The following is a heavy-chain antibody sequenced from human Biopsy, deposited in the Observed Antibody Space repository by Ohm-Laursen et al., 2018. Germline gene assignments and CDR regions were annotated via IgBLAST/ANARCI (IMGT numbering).Heavy chain of an antibody. D-gene: IGHD3-22*01. J-gene: IGHJ2*01. CDR3: ARFPLGAYDDSGSYRAVEHWYFDL. CDR2: SIPLFNTA. Sequence: ASVKVSCKVSGGTFTNHAVGWVRQAPGQGLEWVGSSIPLFNTANYADKFQGRVTLTADKSTTTAYMELSSLRSEDTAIYYCARFPLGAYDDSGSYRAVEHWYFDLWGRGTLVTVSS. CDR1: GGTFTNHA. V-gene: IGHV1-69*06.